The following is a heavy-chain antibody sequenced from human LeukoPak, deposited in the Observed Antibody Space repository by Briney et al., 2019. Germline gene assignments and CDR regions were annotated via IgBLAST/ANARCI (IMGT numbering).Heavy chain of an antibody. J-gene: IGHJ4*02. CDR3: AKDRRATGTHFDF. D-gene: IGHD1-1*01. CDR1: GFTFTNYG. CDR2: ISYDGSNK. Sequence: GGALRLSCAASGFTFTNYGMHWVRQAPAKGLEWVAVISYDGSNKFYADSVKGRFTLSRDNSKNTVYLQMHSLRVEDTAVYYCAKDRRATGTHFDFWGQGTLVTVSS. V-gene: IGHV3-30*18.